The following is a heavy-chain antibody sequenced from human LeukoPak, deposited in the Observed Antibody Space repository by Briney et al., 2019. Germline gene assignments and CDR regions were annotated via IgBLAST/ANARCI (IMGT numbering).Heavy chain of an antibody. CDR2: INHSGST. Sequence: SETLPLTCAVYGGSFSGYYWSWIRQPPGKGLEWIGEINHSGSTNYNPSLKSRVTISVDTSKNQFSLKLSSVTAADTAVYYCARGTTVPYFDYWGQRTLVTVSS. CDR1: GGSFSGYY. J-gene: IGHJ4*02. CDR3: ARGTTVPYFDY. D-gene: IGHD4-17*01. V-gene: IGHV4-34*01.